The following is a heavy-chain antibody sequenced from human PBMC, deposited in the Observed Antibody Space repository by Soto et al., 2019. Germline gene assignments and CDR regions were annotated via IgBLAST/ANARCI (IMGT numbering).Heavy chain of an antibody. CDR2: ISGSGGST. J-gene: IGHJ4*02. D-gene: IGHD6-13*01. CDR1: GFTFSSYA. V-gene: IGHV3-23*01. CDR3: AKDGYSSPSGFDY. Sequence: SLRLSCAASGFTFSSYAMSWVRQAPGKGLEWVSAISGSGGSTYYADSVKGRFTISRDNSKNTLYLQMNSLRAEDTAVYYCAKDGYSSPSGFDYWGQGTLVTVSS.